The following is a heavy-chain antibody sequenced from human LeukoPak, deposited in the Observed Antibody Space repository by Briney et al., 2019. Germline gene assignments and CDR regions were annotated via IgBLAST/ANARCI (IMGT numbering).Heavy chain of an antibody. CDR3: ARKVAATTDFDF. CDR1: GFAFSAYG. CDR2: ISGSSSAI. D-gene: IGHD6-19*01. J-gene: IGHJ4*02. V-gene: IGHV3-48*02. Sequence: GGSLRLSCAASGFAFSAYGINWVRQAPGKGLEWVSYISGSSSAIYYADSVKGRFTISRDNAKNSLYLQMNSLRDEDTAVYYCARKVAATTDFDFWGQGTLDTLSS.